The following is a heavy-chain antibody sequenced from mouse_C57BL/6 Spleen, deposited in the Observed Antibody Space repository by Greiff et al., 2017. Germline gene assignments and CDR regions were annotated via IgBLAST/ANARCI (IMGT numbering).Heavy chain of an antibody. Sequence: QVQLQQPGAELVMPGASVKLSCKASGYTFTSYWMHWVKQRPGQGLEWIGEIDPSDSYTNYNQKFKGKSTLTVDKSSSTAYMQLSSLTSEDSAVYYCAINWDVKAYWGQGTLVTVSA. CDR2: IDPSDSYT. CDR3: AINWDVKAY. D-gene: IGHD4-1*02. CDR1: GYTFTSYW. J-gene: IGHJ3*01. V-gene: IGHV1-69*01.